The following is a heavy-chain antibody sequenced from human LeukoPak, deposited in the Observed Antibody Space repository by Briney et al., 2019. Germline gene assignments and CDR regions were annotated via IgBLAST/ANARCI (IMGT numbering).Heavy chain of an antibody. D-gene: IGHD6-19*01. CDR2: IYHNGGT. J-gene: IGHJ4*02. Sequence: SETLSLTCTVSGGSISGYYWSWIRQPPGKGLELIGYIYHNGGTNYNPSLQSRLTISVDTSRNQFSLKLSSVTAADTAVYYCARHLRAVAGGRYFDYWGQGTQVTVSS. V-gene: IGHV4-59*08. CDR1: GGSISGYY. CDR3: ARHLRAVAGGRYFDY.